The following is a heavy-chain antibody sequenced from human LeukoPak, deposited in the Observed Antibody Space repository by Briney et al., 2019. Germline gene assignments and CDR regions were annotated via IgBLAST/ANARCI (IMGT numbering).Heavy chain of an antibody. CDR1: GGSISSGGYY. J-gene: IGHJ4*02. Sequence: SETLSLTCTVSGGSISSGGYYWSWIRQHPGKGLEWIGYIYYSGSTYYNPSLKSRVTISVDTSKNQSSLKLSSVTAADTAVYYCARVPCTNGVCYADYWGQGTLVTVSS. CDR2: IYYSGST. CDR3: ARVPCTNGVCYADY. D-gene: IGHD2-8*01. V-gene: IGHV4-31*03.